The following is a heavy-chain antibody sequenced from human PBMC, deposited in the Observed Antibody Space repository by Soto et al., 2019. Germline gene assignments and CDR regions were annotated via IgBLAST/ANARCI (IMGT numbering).Heavy chain of an antibody. CDR1: GFTFSSYG. CDR3: AEPKYSGSYFSSG. V-gene: IGHV3-30*18. D-gene: IGHD1-26*01. CDR2: ISYDGSNK. J-gene: IGHJ4*02. Sequence: QVQLVESGGGVVQPGRSLRLSCAASGFTFSSYGMHWVRQAPGKGLEWVAVISYDGSNKYYADSVKGRFTISRDNSKNTVYLQMIILRAEATAGYYCAEPKYSGSYFSSGRGQATLVTVSS.